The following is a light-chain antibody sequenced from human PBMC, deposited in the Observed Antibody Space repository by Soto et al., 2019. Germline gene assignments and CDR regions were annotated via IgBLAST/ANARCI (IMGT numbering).Light chain of an antibody. Sequence: QSALTQPPSASGTPGQRVTISCSASSSSIGRNYVYWFQQLPGTAPKLLIFSNNQRPSGIPDRFSGSRSGTSASLAISGLRPEDEAVYYCATWDDSLSGLYVFGAGTKLTVL. J-gene: IGLJ1*01. CDR2: SNN. CDR3: ATWDDSLSGLYV. CDR1: SSSIGRNY. V-gene: IGLV1-47*02.